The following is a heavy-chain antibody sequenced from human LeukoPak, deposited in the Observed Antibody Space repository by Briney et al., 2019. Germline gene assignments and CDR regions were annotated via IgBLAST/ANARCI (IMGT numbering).Heavy chain of an antibody. CDR2: SYYSGST. Sequence: SETLSLTCSVSGGSISSYSWIWIRQPPGKGLEWIGYSYYSGSTNYNPSLKSRVTISVDTSKNQFSLKLSPVTAADTAVYYCARLTRVGGSGSDALDIWGQGTMVTVSS. CDR3: ARLTRVGGSGSDALDI. D-gene: IGHD3-10*01. CDR1: GGSISSYS. V-gene: IGHV4-59*01. J-gene: IGHJ3*02.